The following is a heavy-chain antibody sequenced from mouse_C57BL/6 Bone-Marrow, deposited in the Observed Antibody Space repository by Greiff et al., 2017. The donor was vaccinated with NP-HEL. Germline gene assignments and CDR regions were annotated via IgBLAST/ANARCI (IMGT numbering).Heavy chain of an antibody. CDR3: ARPNWDYFDY. CDR1: GFTFSSYA. D-gene: IGHD4-1*02. V-gene: IGHV5-4*01. CDR2: ISDGGSYT. Sequence: EVHLVESGGGLVKPGGSLKLSCAASGFTFSSYAMSWVRQTPEKRLEWVATISDGGSYTYYPDNVQGRFTISRDNANDKMDVQMSHLKSEDTAMYYCARPNWDYFDYGVQGTTLTVSS. J-gene: IGHJ2*01.